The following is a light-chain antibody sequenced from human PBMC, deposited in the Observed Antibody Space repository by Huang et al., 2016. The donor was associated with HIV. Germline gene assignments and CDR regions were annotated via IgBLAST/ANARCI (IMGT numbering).Light chain of an antibody. Sequence: DVVLTQTPPSLSVTPGQPASISCKSSQGLVHKDGKTYFHWYLQKPGQPPQFLIYEISERVSGVSGRFSGSGSGTDFTLKISRVEAEDVGVYHCMHSIQFPRTFGQGTRLEIK. CDR1: QGLVHKDGKTY. V-gene: IGKV2D-29*01. CDR3: MHSIQFPRT. CDR2: EIS. J-gene: IGKJ5*01.